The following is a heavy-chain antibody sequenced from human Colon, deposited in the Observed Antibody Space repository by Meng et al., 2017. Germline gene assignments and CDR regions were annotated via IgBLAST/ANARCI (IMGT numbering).Heavy chain of an antibody. CDR1: GFTFSSYG. V-gene: IGHV3-33*01. CDR2: IWYDGSKK. CDR3: AREHHYMFRSYYYGMDV. Sequence: GESLKISCAASGFTFSSYGMHWVRQAPGKGLELVAVIWYDGSKKYYADSVKGRFTISRDNSKNTLYLQMNSLRAEDTAVYYCAREHHYMFRSYYYGMDVWGQGTTVTVSS. J-gene: IGHJ6*02. D-gene: IGHD3-10*02.